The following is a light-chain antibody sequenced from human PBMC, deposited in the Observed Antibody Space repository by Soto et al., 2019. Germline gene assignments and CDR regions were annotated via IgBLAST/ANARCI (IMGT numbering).Light chain of an antibody. CDR1: SSDVGSYNL. CDR3: CSYANTRTYV. CDR2: EGN. V-gene: IGLV2-23*01. J-gene: IGLJ1*01. Sequence: QSALTQPASVSGSPGQSITISCTGTSSDVGSYNLVSWYQHYPGKAPKLLIYEGNKRPSGISNRFSGSKSGSTASLTISGLQAEDEADYYCCSYANTRTYVFGTGTKVTVL.